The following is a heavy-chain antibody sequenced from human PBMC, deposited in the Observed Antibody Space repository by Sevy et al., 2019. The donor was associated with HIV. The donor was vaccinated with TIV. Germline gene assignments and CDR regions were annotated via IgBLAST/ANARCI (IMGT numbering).Heavy chain of an antibody. Sequence: GGSLRLSCAASGFTVSSNYMSWVRQAPGKGLEWVSVIYSGGSTYYADSVKGRFTISRDNSKNTLYLQMNSLRAEDTAVYYCARAYFCSGGSCYPMDVWGQGTRSPSP. CDR3: ARAYFCSGGSCYPMDV. J-gene: IGHJ6*02. D-gene: IGHD2-15*01. CDR1: GFTVSSNY. CDR2: IYSGGST. V-gene: IGHV3-53*01.